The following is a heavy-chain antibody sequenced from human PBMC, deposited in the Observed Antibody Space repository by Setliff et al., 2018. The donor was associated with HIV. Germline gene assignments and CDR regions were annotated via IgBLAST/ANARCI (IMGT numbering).Heavy chain of an antibody. CDR1: GGSFSGYH. CDR2: INHSGRT. Sequence: SETLSLTCAVYGGSFSGYHWNWIRQPPGKGLEWIGEINHSGRTNYNPSLKSRVTISVDTSKNQFSLKLRSVTAADTAMYYCARVSITYWYSIPTFYYYYMDVWG. D-gene: IGHD2-15*01. CDR3: ARVSITYWYSIPTFYYYYMDV. J-gene: IGHJ6*03. V-gene: IGHV4-34*01.